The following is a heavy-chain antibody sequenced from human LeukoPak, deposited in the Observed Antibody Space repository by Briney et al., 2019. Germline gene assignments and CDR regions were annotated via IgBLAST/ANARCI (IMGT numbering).Heavy chain of an antibody. J-gene: IGHJ4*02. CDR3: ARHLQGLLTGYYKGFDY. V-gene: IGHV4-39*01. D-gene: IGHD3-9*01. CDR1: GGSISSSSYY. CDR2: IYYSGST. Sequence: SETLSLTCTVSGGSISSSSYYWGWIRQPPGKGLEWIGSIYYSGSTYYNPSLKGRVTISVDTSKNHFSLRLSSVTAADTAVYYCARHLQGLLTGYYKGFDYWGQGTLVTVSS.